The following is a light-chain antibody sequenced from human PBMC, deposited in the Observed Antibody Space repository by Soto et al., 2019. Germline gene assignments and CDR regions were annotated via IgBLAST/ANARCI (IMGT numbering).Light chain of an antibody. V-gene: IGLV1-40*01. CDR2: GTR. CDR3: QSYDNSLSGSRV. CDR1: SSNIGAGFD. J-gene: IGLJ3*02. Sequence: QSVLTQPPSVSGAPGQRVNISCIGSSSNIGAGFDVHWYQQIPGTAPKLLMYGTRYRPSGVPDRFSGSKSGTSASLAITGLQAEDEADYYCQSYDNSLSGSRVFGGGTKVTVL.